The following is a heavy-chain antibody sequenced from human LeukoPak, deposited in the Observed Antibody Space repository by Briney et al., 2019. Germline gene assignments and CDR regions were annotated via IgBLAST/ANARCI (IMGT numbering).Heavy chain of an antibody. CDR2: ISANGGRT. CDR1: GFSFSSFF. V-gene: IGHV3-64*01. D-gene: IGHD6-19*01. J-gene: IGHJ5*02. CDR3: ARGTRFITVAGTSLSFDP. Sequence: GGSLRLSCAASGFSFSSFFMHWVRQRPRKGQEHVSGISANGGRTYYENSVKGRFTISRDNSKNTLYPQLGSLIPEDMAVYYCARGTRFITVAGTSLSFDPWGQGILVIVSS.